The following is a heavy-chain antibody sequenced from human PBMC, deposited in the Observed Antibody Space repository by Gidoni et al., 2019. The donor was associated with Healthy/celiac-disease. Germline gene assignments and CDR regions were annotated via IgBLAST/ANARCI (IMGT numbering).Heavy chain of an antibody. D-gene: IGHD1-26*01. CDR1: GFTFSSYS. Sequence: EVQLVESGGGLVQPGGSLRLSCAASGFTFSSYSMNWVRQAPGKGLEWVSYISSSSSTIYYADSVKGRFTISRDNAKNSLYLQMNSLRDEDTAVYYCARDSREVYYYYGMDVWGQGTTVTVSS. V-gene: IGHV3-48*02. J-gene: IGHJ6*02. CDR3: ARDSREVYYYYGMDV. CDR2: ISSSSSTI.